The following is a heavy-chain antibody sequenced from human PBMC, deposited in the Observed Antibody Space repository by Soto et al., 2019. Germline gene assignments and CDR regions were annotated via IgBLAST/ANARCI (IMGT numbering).Heavy chain of an antibody. CDR2: IYYSGIT. CDR1: GGSISSGGYY. D-gene: IGHD4-17*01. J-gene: IGHJ4*01. CDR3: ARANDYKSSTFDY. V-gene: IGHV4-31*03. Sequence: SETLSLTCTVSGGSISSGGYYWSWIRQHPGKGLEWIGYIYYSGITYYNPSLKSRVTISVDTSKNQFSLKLSSVTAADTAVYYCARANDYKSSTFDYWGHGTLVTVSS.